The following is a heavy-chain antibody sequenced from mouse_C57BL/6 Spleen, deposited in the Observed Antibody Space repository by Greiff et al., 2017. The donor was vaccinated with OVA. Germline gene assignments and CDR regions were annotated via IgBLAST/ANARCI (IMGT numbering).Heavy chain of an antibody. J-gene: IGHJ2*01. Sequence: QVQLQQPGAELVKPGASVKLSCKASGYTFTSYWMQWVKQRPGQGLEWIGEIDPSDSYTHYNQKFKGKATLTVDTSSSTAYMQLSSLTSEDSAVYYCARGAYGSSYRGYFDYWGQGTTLTVSS. CDR1: GYTFTSYW. V-gene: IGHV1-50*01. CDR2: IDPSDSYT. D-gene: IGHD1-1*01. CDR3: ARGAYGSSYRGYFDY.